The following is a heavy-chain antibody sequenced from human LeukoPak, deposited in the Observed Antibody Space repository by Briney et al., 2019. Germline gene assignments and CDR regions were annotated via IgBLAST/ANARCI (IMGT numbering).Heavy chain of an antibody. Sequence: TGGSLRISCAVSGFTLSSSEMNGVRQAPGKGLEWVSYISSSGSAIYYADSVKGRFTISRDNAKNSLFLEMSSLRAEDTGVYYCAEGWFDYWGQGTQVTVSS. CDR3: AEGWFDY. D-gene: IGHD6-19*01. J-gene: IGHJ4*02. CDR2: ISSSGSAI. CDR1: GFTLSSSE. V-gene: IGHV3-48*03.